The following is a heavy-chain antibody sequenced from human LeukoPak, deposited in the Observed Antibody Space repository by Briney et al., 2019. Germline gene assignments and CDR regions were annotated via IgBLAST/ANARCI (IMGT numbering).Heavy chain of an antibody. CDR1: GFTFSNYW. CDR2: IKQDGSEK. V-gene: IGHV3-7*01. CDR3: VTETTVTGWGY. J-gene: IGHJ4*02. D-gene: IGHD4-17*01. Sequence: GGSLRLSCAASGFTFSNYWMSWVRQAPGKGLEWVANIKQDGSEKYYVDSVKGRFTVSRDNAKNSLFLQMNSLRAEDTAMYYCVTETTVTGWGYWGQGTLVTVSS.